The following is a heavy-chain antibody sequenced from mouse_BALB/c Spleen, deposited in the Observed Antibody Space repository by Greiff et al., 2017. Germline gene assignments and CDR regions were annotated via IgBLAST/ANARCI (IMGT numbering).Heavy chain of an antibody. J-gene: IGHJ4*01. CDR1: GYTFTSYW. Sequence: QVQLQQPGAELVKPGASVKLSCKASGYTFTSYWMHWVKQRPGQGLEWIGEINPSNGRTNYTEKFKSKATLTVDKSSSTAYMQLSSLTSEDSAVYYCARCPPLYYDYDGYYAMDYWGQGTSVTVSS. V-gene: IGHV1S81*02. CDR2: INPSNGRT. CDR3: ARCPPLYYDYDGYYAMDY. D-gene: IGHD2-4*01.